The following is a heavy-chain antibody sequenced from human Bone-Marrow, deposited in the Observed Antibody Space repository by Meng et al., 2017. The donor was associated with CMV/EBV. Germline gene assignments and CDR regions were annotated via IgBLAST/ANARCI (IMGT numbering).Heavy chain of an antibody. CDR2: INQSEGT. CDR1: GASLSGHF. V-gene: IGHV4-34*01. Sequence: GPRRLSCAVYGASLSGHFWSWVRQPPGKGLEWIGDINQSEGTHYKPSLKSRATISADTTKNQFSMKLSNATVADTAVYYCGRGRSQVEYWGQKSLVTVSS. J-gene: IGHJ4*02. CDR3: GRGRSQVEY.